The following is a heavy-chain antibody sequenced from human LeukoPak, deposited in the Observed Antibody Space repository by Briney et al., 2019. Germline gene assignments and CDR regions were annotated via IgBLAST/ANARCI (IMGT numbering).Heavy chain of an antibody. CDR2: ICSSSSTI. CDR1: GFTFSSYS. D-gene: IGHD6-13*01. J-gene: IGHJ6*03. V-gene: IGHV3-48*01. CDR3: ARIPRAGYSGPHYYYYMDD. Sequence: GGSLRLSCAASGFTFSSYSMNWVRQAPGKGLEWVSYICSSSSTIYYADSVKGRFTISRDNAKNSLYLQMNSLRAEDTAVYYCARIPRAGYSGPHYYYYMDDWGKGTTVTVSS.